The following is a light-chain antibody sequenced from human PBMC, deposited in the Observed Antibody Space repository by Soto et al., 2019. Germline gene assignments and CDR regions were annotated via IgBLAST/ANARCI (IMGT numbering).Light chain of an antibody. CDR1: QSVSSSY. Sequence: EIVLTQSPGTLSLSPGERAILSCRASQSVSSSYLAWYQQKPGQAPRLLISGASSRAAGIPDRFSGSGSGTDFTLTISRLEPEDFAVYYCQQYGSAPITFGPGTKVDIK. CDR3: QQYGSAPIT. CDR2: GAS. V-gene: IGKV3-20*01. J-gene: IGKJ3*01.